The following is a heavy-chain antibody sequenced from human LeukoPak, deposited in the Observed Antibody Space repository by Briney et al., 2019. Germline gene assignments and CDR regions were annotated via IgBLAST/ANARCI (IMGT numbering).Heavy chain of an antibody. CDR2: IYYSGST. CDR3: AREAYYYDSSGYYFDAFDI. CDR1: GGSISSGDYY. D-gene: IGHD3-22*01. J-gene: IGHJ3*02. Sequence: PSQTLSLTCTVSGGSISSGDYYWSWIRQRPGKGLEWIGYIYYSGSTYYNPSLKSRVTISVDTSKNQFSLKLSSVTAADTAVYYCAREAYYYDSSGYYFDAFDIWGQGTMVTVSS. V-gene: IGHV4-30-4*01.